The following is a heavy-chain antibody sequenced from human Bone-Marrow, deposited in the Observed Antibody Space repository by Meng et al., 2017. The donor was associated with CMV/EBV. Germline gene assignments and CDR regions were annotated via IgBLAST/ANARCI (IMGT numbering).Heavy chain of an antibody. Sequence: GESLKISCAASGFTFSDYYMSWIRQAPGKGLEWVSYISSSGSTIYYADSVKGRFTISRDNAKNSLYLQMNSLRAEDTAVYYCTTDISPSYDILTGSGGYYYYYGMDVWGQGTTVTVSS. V-gene: IGHV3-11*01. D-gene: IGHD3-9*01. CDR2: ISSSGSTI. CDR1: GFTFSDYY. CDR3: TTDISPSYDILTGSGGYYYYYGMDV. J-gene: IGHJ6*02.